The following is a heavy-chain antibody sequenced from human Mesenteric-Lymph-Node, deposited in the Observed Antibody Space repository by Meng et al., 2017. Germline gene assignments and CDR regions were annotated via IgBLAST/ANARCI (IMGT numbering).Heavy chain of an antibody. CDR1: GGSISSGGYY. V-gene: IGHV4-61*08. Sequence: SETLSLTCTVSGGSISSGGYYWSWIRQHPGKGLEWIGYIYYSGSTNYNPSLKSRVTISVDTSKNQFSLKLSSVTAADTAVYYCARDGPTHYYGSGSYYGMDVWGQGTTVTVSS. D-gene: IGHD3-10*01. J-gene: IGHJ6*02. CDR2: IYYSGST. CDR3: ARDGPTHYYGSGSYYGMDV.